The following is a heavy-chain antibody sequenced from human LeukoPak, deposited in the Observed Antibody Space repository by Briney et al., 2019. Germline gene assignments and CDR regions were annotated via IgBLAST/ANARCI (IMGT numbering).Heavy chain of an antibody. CDR2: ISAYNGNT. D-gene: IGHD3-10*01. CDR3: AREGDMVRGVIIGDWFDP. J-gene: IGHJ5*02. V-gene: IGHV1-18*01. Sequence: ASVKVSCKASGYTFTSYGISWVRQAPGQGLEWMGWISAYNGNTNYAQKLQGRVTMTTDTSTSTAYMELRSLRSDDTAVYYCAREGDMVRGVIIGDWFDPWGQGTLVTVSS. CDR1: GYTFTSYG.